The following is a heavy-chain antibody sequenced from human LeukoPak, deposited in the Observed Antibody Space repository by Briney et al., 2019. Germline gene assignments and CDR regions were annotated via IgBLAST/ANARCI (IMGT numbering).Heavy chain of an antibody. CDR1: GYTFTNYA. J-gene: IGHJ4*02. CDR3: TRDPNHYYDSSGYYGDY. Sequence: ASVKVSCKASGYTFTNYAMNWVRQAPGQGLEWMGWINTNTGNPTYAQGFTGRFVFSLDTSVSTAYLQISSLKAEDTAVYYCTRDPNHYYDSSGYYGDYWGQGTLVTVSS. CDR2: INTNTGNP. D-gene: IGHD3-22*01. V-gene: IGHV7-4-1*02.